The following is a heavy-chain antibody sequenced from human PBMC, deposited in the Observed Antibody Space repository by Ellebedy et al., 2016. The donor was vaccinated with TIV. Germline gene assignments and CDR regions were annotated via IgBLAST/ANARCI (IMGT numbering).Heavy chain of an antibody. CDR3: VRDLMASGWFDP. D-gene: IGHD3-10*01. CDR2: FYYSGST. J-gene: IGHJ5*02. CDR1: GGSISSYY. V-gene: IGHV4-59*01. Sequence: MPSETLSLTCTVPGGSISSYYWSWIRQPPGKGLEWIGYFYYSGSTNYNPSLKSRVTVSVDTSKNHFSLKLRSVTAADTAVYYCVRDLMASGWFDPWGRGALVTVSS.